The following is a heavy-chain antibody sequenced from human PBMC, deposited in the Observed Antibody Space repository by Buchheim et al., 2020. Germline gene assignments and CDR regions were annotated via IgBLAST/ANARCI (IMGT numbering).Heavy chain of an antibody. V-gene: IGHV3-30*18. CDR1: GFTFSSYG. J-gene: IGHJ4*02. CDR2: ISGDGSNK. CDR3: AKDIWHLDY. Sequence: QVQLVESGGGVVQPGRSLRLSCEASGFTFSSYGMHWVRQAPGKGLEWLAFISGDGSNKYYADSVKGRFTISRDNSKNTLYLQMNSLRAEEMAVYYCAKDIWHLDYWGQGTL.